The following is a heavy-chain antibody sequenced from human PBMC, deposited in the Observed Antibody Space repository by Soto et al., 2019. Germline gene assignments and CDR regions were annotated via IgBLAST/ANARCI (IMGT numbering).Heavy chain of an antibody. Sequence: QVLLQESGPGLVKPSETLSLTCTVSGGSMSNYYWTWIRQPAGKGLEWIGRIYTSGTTNYNPSLKSRLTRLIDTSKNQFSLRLSSVTAADTALYYCARQRTYSSSWYDYWGQGTLVTVSS. CDR2: IYTSGTT. J-gene: IGHJ4*02. V-gene: IGHV4-4*07. CDR1: GGSMSNYY. D-gene: IGHD6-13*01. CDR3: ARQRTYSSSWYDY.